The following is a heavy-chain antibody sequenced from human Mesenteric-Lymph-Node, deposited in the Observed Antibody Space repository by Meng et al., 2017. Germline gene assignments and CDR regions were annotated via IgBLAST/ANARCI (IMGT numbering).Heavy chain of an antibody. V-gene: IGHV4-34*12. CDR3: ARRPTGIDY. CDR1: GGSLSGAY. J-gene: IGHJ4*02. D-gene: IGHD2-8*02. CDR2: IIHGGSP. Sequence: VQLQLWGAGLLKPSESLALPCAVNGGSLSGAYWNWIRQPPGKGLEWIGEIIHGGSPSYNPSLKSRVTISIDTSKNQLSLMLSSVTAADTAVYYCARRPTGIDYWGQGTLVTVSS.